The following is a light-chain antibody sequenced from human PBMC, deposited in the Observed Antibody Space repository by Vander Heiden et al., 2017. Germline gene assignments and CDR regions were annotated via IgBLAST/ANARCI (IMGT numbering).Light chain of an antibody. V-gene: IGKV1-33*01. J-gene: IGKJ4*01. CDR1: QDISNY. Sequence: DIQMTQSPSSLSASVGDRVTITCQASQDISNYLNWYQQKPGKAPKLLIYDASNLETGVPSRFSGSGYGTDFTFTISSRQPEDIATYYCQQYDNLHALTFGGGTKVXIK. CDR2: DAS. CDR3: QQYDNLHALT.